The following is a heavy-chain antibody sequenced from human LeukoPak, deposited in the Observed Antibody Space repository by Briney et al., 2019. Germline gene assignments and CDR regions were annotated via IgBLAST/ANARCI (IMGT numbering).Heavy chain of an antibody. CDR3: ARVKDYGGNSGWFDP. D-gene: IGHD4-23*01. CDR2: INPNSGGT. J-gene: IGHJ5*02. Sequence: ASVKVSCKASGYTFTGYYMHWVRQAPGQGLEWMGWINPNSGGTNYAQKFQGRVTMTRDTSISTAYMELSRLRSDDTAVYYCARVKDYGGNSGWFDPWGQGTLVTVSS. V-gene: IGHV1-2*02. CDR1: GYTFTGYY.